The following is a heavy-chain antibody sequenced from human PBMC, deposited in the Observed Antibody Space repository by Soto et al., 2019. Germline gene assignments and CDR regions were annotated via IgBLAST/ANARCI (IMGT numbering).Heavy chain of an antibody. CDR2: ISSSGSTI. J-gene: IGHJ4*02. CDR1: GFTFSDYY. D-gene: IGHD5-18*01. V-gene: IGHV3-11*01. CDR3: ARTIQLWFRFDY. Sequence: LRLSCAASGFTFSDYYMSWIRQAPGKGLEWVSYISSSGSTIYYADSVKGRFTISRDNAKNSLYLQMNSLRAEDTAVYYCARTIQLWFRFDYWGQGTLVTVSS.